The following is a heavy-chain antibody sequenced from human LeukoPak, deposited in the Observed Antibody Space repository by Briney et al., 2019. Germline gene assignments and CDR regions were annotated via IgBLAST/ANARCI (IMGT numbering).Heavy chain of an antibody. Sequence: PGGSLRLSCAASGFTFSSYAMHWVRQAPGKGLEYVSAISSNGGSTYYANSVKGRFTISRDNSKNTLYLQMGSLRAEDMAVYYCARAHLPSSSPGPFDIWGQGTMVTVSS. V-gene: IGHV3-64*01. CDR2: ISSNGGST. J-gene: IGHJ3*02. CDR3: ARAHLPSSSPGPFDI. D-gene: IGHD6-13*01. CDR1: GFTFSSYA.